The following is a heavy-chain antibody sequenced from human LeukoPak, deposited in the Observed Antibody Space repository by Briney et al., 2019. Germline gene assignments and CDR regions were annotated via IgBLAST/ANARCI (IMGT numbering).Heavy chain of an antibody. Sequence: SVKVSCKASGGTFSSYAISWVRQAPGQGLEWMGGIIPIFGTANYAQKFQGRVTITTDESTSTAYMELSSLRSEDTAVYYCARGCSSTSCYRKDAFDIWGKGTMVTVSS. CDR3: ARGCSSTSCYRKDAFDI. J-gene: IGHJ3*02. CDR2: IIPIFGTA. V-gene: IGHV1-69*05. D-gene: IGHD2-2*02. CDR1: GGTFSSYA.